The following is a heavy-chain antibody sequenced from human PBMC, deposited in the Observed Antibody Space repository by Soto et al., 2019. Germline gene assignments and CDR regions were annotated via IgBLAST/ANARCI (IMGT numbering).Heavy chain of an antibody. D-gene: IGHD2-15*01. V-gene: IGHV1-69*13. CDR3: ARAPIRYCSGGSCYATLDP. CDR2: IIPIFGTA. CDR1: GGTFSSYA. J-gene: IGHJ5*02. Sequence: ASVKVSCKASGGTFSSYAISWVRQAPGQGLEWMGGIIPIFGTANYAQKFQGRVTITADESTSTAYMELSSLRSEDTAVYYCARAPIRYCSGGSCYATLDPWGQGTLVTVSS.